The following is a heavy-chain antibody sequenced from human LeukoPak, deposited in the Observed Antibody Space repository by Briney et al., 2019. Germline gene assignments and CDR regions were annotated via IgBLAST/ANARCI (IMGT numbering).Heavy chain of an antibody. D-gene: IGHD6-25*01. CDR3: ARERSAGDG. V-gene: IGHV3-11*06. CDR2: ISSSSIYT. Sequence: PGRSQSLSCAASGFTFSVYYMSWVRQAPGEGLEWVSYISSSSIYTNYADSVKGRFTISRDNAKNSLYLQMNSLRAEDTAVYYCARERSAGDGGGQGTLVTVSS. CDR1: GFTFSVYY. J-gene: IGHJ4*02.